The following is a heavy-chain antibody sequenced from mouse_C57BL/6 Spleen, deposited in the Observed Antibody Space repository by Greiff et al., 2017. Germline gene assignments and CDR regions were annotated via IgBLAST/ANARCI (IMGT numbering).Heavy chain of an antibody. V-gene: IGHV7-3*01. CDR3: ARYYYGSSPWFAY. CDR2: IRNKANGYTT. D-gene: IGHD1-1*01. Sequence: EVMLVESGGGLVQPGGSLSLSCAASGFTFTDYYMSWVRQPPGKALEWLGFIRNKANGYTTEYSASVKGRFTISRDNSQSILYLQMNALRAADSATYYCARYYYGSSPWFAYWGQGTLVTVSA. CDR1: GFTFTDYY. J-gene: IGHJ3*01.